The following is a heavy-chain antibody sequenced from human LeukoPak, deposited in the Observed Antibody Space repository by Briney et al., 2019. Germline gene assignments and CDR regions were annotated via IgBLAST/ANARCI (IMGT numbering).Heavy chain of an antibody. CDR1: GFTFSRHG. V-gene: IGHV3-23*01. J-gene: IGHJ4*02. CDR2: IVPSGSIS. Sequence: GGTLRLSCAASGFTFSRHGINWVRQAPGQGLEWVSGIVPSGSISYYADSVKGRFTISRANSKNTLNVQMNSLRAEDTAVYYCVAVTGRPAGGGLCYWGQGTLVTVSS. CDR3: VAVTGRPAGGGLCY. D-gene: IGHD6-19*01.